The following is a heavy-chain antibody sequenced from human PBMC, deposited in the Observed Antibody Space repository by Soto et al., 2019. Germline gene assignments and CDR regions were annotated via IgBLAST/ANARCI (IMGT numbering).Heavy chain of an antibody. CDR2: IIPIFGTA. CDR3: ARVEGDYSNYVAPYYYYYGMDV. CDR1: GGTFSSYA. J-gene: IGHJ6*02. D-gene: IGHD4-4*01. V-gene: IGHV1-69*13. Sequence: SVKVSCKASGGTFSSYAISWVRQAPGQGLEWMGGIIPIFGTANYAQKFQGRVTITADESTSTAYMELSSLRSEDTAVYYCARVEGDYSNYVAPYYYYYGMDVWGQGTTVTVSS.